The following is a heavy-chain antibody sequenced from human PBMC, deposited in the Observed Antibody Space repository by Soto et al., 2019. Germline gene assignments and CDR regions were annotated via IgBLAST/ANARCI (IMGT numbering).Heavy chain of an antibody. Sequence: GXCMRLACAASGFSVSNSGIHWVVQETGKGLEWVAVISYDGSTKYYADSVKGRFTISRDNSKNTLYLQMNSLTAEDTSVYYCAKDLLGVTTLGMDVWGQGTTVTVSS. J-gene: IGHJ6*02. V-gene: IGHV3-30*18. CDR2: ISYDGSTK. CDR1: GFSVSNSG. D-gene: IGHD4-17*01. CDR3: AKDLLGVTTLGMDV.